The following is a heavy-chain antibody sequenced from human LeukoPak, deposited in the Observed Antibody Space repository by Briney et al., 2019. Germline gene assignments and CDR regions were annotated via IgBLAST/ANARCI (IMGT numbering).Heavy chain of an antibody. CDR2: ITSDGST. CDR3: ARAPSEIGGYYPEYFRH. J-gene: IGHJ1*01. Sequence: GGSLRLSCAASALTFISYWMHWVRQAPGKGLVWVSRITSDGSTNYADSVKGRFTISRDNAKNTVSLQMNSLRAEDTGAYYCARAPSEIGGYYPEYFRHWGQGTLVTVSS. CDR1: ALTFISYW. V-gene: IGHV3-74*01. D-gene: IGHD3-22*01.